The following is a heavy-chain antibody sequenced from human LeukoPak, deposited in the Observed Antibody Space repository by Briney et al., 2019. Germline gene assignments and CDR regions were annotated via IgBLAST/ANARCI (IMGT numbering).Heavy chain of an antibody. CDR2: ISGRGDRT. Sequence: GGSLRLSCAASGLGFSSAMNWVRQAPAKGLVWVSGISGRGDRTYYGDSVNGRFTISRDNSKNTLYLQMNSLRAEDTAVYYCATGTGGSYTWGTYYFDYWGQGALVTVSS. J-gene: IGHJ4*02. CDR3: ATGTGGSYTWGTYYFDY. V-gene: IGHV3-23*01. D-gene: IGHD1-26*01. CDR1: GLGFSSA.